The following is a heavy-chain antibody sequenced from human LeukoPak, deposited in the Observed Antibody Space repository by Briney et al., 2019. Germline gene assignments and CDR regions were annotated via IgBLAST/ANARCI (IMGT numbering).Heavy chain of an antibody. D-gene: IGHD3-3*01. Sequence: SETLSLTCTVSGYSMSSGYYWGWIRQPPGKGLQWIGSIFRSGNSYYNPSLKSRVTISVDTSKNQFSLKVNSVTAADTAVYYCARYYDFWSGSKYAFDIWGQGTMVTVSS. CDR2: IFRSGNS. CDR3: ARYYDFWSGSKYAFDI. J-gene: IGHJ3*02. V-gene: IGHV4-38-2*02. CDR1: GYSMSSGYY.